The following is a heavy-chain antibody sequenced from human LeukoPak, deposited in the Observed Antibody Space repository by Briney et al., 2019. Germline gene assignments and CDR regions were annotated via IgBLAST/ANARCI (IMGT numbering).Heavy chain of an antibody. CDR2: IYYSGST. V-gene: IGHV4-59*01. CDR1: GGSISSYY. CDR3: ARGLNRNDYGDYGY. D-gene: IGHD4-17*01. J-gene: IGHJ4*02. Sequence: SETLSLTCTVSGGSISSYYWSWIRQPPGKGLEWIGYIYYSGSTNYNPSLKSRVTISVDTSKNQFSLKLSSVTAADTAVYYCARGLNRNDYGDYGYWGQGTLVTVSS.